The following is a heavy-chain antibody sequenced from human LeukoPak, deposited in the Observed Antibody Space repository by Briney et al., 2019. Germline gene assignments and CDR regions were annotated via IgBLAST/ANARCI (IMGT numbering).Heavy chain of an antibody. CDR2: ISAYNGNT. D-gene: IGHD2-2*01. J-gene: IGHJ1*01. V-gene: IGHV1-18*01. CDR1: GYTFTSYG. Sequence: ASVKVSCKASGYTFTSYGNSWVRQAHGQGLEWMGWISAYNGNTNYAQKLQGRVTMTTDTSTSTAYMELRSLRSDDTAVYYCARFDYCSSSSCYFFQHWGQGTLVTVSS. CDR3: ARFDYCSSSSCYFFQH.